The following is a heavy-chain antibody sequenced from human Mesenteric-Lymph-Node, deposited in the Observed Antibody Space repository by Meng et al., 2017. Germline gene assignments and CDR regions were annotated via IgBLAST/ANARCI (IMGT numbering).Heavy chain of an antibody. J-gene: IGHJ3*02. CDR2: ISSGGST. V-gene: IGHV3-53*04. D-gene: IGHD3-22*01. CDR3: ARQSGIYDSSVYYSDAFDI. CDR1: GFTVSSNY. Sequence: GGSLRLSCAASGFTVSSNYMSWVRQAPGKGLEWVSVISSGGSTYYADSVKGRFTISRHNSKNKLYLQMNSLRAEDTAVYYCARQSGIYDSSVYYSDAFDIWGQGTMVTVSS.